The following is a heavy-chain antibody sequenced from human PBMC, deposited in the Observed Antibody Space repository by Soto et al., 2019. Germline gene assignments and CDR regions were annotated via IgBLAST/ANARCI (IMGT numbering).Heavy chain of an antibody. CDR3: ARLAQFWSGYYRGYYYYGMDV. CDR1: GGSISSSSYY. V-gene: IGHV4-39*01. D-gene: IGHD3-3*01. Sequence: SETLSLTCTVSGGSISSSSYYWGWIRQPPGKGLEWIGSIYYSGSTYYNPSLKSRVTISVDTSKNQFSLKLSSVTAADTAVYYCARLAQFWSGYYRGYYYYGMDVWGQGTTVTVSS. J-gene: IGHJ6*02. CDR2: IYYSGST.